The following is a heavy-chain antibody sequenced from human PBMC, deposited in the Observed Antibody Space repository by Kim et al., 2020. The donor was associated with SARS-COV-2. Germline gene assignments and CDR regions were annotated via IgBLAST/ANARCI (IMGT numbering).Heavy chain of an antibody. CDR2: ST. V-gene: IGHV3-74*01. Sequence: STTYADSVKGRFTISRDNAKNTLYLQVNSLRDDDTAVYYCARARFMAAYDIWGQGTMVTVSS. CDR3: ARARFMAAYDI. J-gene: IGHJ3*02.